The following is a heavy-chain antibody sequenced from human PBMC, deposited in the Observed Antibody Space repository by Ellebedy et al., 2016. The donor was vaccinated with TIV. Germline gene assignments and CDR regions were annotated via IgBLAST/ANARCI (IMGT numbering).Heavy chain of an antibody. CDR3: ARDLGGIAAAGVLGY. CDR1: GGTFSSYA. Sequence: AASVKVSCKASGGTFSSYAISWVRQAPGQGLEWMGGIIPIFGTANYAQKFQGRVTITADESTSTAYMELSSLRSEDTAVYYCARDLGGIAAAGVLGYWGQGTLVTVSS. J-gene: IGHJ4*02. V-gene: IGHV1-69*13. D-gene: IGHD6-13*01. CDR2: IIPIFGTA.